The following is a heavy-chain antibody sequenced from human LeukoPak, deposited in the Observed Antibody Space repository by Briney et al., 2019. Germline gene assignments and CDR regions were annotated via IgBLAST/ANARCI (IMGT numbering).Heavy chain of an antibody. D-gene: IGHD2-21*02. CDR1: GYTFTYFG. J-gene: IGHJ4*02. CDR3: ARVVGCGGDCYSGISDY. Sequence: ASLKVSCKTSGYTFTYFGITWVRQAPGQGLEWMGWINTNTGNPTYAQGFTGRFVFSLDTSVSTAYLQISSLKAEDTAVYYCARVVGCGGDCYSGISDYWGQGTLVTVSS. V-gene: IGHV7-4-1*02. CDR2: INTNTGNP.